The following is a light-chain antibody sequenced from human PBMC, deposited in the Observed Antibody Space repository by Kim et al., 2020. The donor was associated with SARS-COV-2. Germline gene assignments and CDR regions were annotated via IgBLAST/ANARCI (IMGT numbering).Light chain of an antibody. CDR1: QSVSSN. J-gene: IGKJ3*01. Sequence: ELVFTQSPGTLSLSPGERATLSCRSSQSVSSNLAWYQQRPGQAPRLLIYCASNRATGIPDRFSGSGSGTDFTLTISRLEPEDFAVYYCQQYGSLPFTFGPGTKVDIK. V-gene: IGKV3-20*01. CDR3: QQYGSLPFT. CDR2: CAS.